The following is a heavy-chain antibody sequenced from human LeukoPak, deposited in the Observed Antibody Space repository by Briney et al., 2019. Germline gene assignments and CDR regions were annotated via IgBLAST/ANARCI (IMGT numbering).Heavy chain of an antibody. CDR1: GDSISSHY. J-gene: IGHJ4*02. Sequence: SETLSLTCTVSGDSISSHYWSWIRQPPGKGLEWIGYIYYSGSTNYNPSLKSRVTISVDTSKNQFSLKLSSVTAADTAVYYCARLHDYGDYMGGFYFDYWGQGTLVTVSS. CDR2: IYYSGST. V-gene: IGHV4-59*11. CDR3: ARLHDYGDYMGGFYFDY. D-gene: IGHD4-17*01.